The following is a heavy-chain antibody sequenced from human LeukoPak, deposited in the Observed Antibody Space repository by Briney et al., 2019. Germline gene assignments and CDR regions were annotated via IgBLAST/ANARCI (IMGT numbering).Heavy chain of an antibody. CDR2: ITISGHTK. V-gene: IGHV3-48*03. CDR1: GFDLNTYE. Sequence: TGGPLRLSCAASGFDLNTYEMNWVRPAPGKGLEWIADITISGHTKNYADSVKGRFTISRDNAGTSLYLQMNSLRVEDTGVYYCARGDPHADLWGQGTLVTVSS. CDR3: ARGDPHADL. J-gene: IGHJ5*02.